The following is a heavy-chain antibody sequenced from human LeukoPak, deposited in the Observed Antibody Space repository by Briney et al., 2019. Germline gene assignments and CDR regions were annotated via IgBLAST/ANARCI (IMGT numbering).Heavy chain of an antibody. V-gene: IGHV3-66*01. CDR2: IYSGGST. Sequence: GSLRLSCEASGFTVSSNYMTWVRQAPGKGLEWVSVIYSGGSTYYADSVKGRFTISRDNSKNTLYLQMNSLRAEDTAVYYCAREGLARFDYWGQGTLVTVSS. J-gene: IGHJ4*02. D-gene: IGHD6-6*01. CDR1: GFTVSSNY. CDR3: AREGLARFDY.